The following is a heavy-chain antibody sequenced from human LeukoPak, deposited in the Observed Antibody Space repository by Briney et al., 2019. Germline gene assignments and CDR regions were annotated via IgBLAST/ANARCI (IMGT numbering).Heavy chain of an antibody. J-gene: IGHJ4*02. CDR1: GFTFSSYA. V-gene: IGHV3-23*01. D-gene: IGHD5-18*01. CDR2: ISGSGGST. Sequence: PGGSLRLSCAASGFTFSSYAMSWVRQAPGKGLEWVPAISGSGGSTYYADSVKGRFTISRDNSKNTLYLQMNSLRAEDTAVYYCAKGQYSYGYQPDYWGQGTLVTVSS. CDR3: AKGQYSYGYQPDY.